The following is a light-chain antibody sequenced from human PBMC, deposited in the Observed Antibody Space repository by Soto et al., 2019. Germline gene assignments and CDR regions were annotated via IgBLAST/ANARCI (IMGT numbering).Light chain of an antibody. CDR3: QVWDYSTVL. CDR1: NIGNKN. Sequence: SYELNQPLSVSVALGQTATITCGGNNIGNKNVHWHQQKPGQAPVLVIYRDYNRPSGIPERFSGSNSGNTATLTISRAQAGDEADFYCQVWDYSTVLFGGGTKLTVL. CDR2: RDY. J-gene: IGLJ2*01. V-gene: IGLV3-9*01.